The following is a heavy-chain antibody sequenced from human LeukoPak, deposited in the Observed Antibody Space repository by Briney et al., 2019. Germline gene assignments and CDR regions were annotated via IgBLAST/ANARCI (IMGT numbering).Heavy chain of an antibody. D-gene: IGHD3-9*01. V-gene: IGHV3-23*01. J-gene: IGHJ6*02. Sequence: GGSLRLSCAASGFTFSSYAMSWVRQAPGKGLEWVSAISGSGGSTYYADSVKGRFTISRDNSKNTLYLQMNSLRAEDTAVYYCARASDYYDILTGHYYYYGMDVWGQGTTVTVSS. CDR2: ISGSGGST. CDR3: ARASDYYDILTGHYYYYGMDV. CDR1: GFTFSSYA.